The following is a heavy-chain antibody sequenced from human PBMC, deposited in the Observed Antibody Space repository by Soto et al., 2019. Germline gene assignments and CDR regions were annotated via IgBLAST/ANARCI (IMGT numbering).Heavy chain of an antibody. D-gene: IGHD3-22*01. CDR2: IIPIFGTA. CDR1: GGTFSSYA. Sequence: QVQLVQSGAEVKKPGSSVKVSCKASGGTFSSYAITWVRQAPGQGLEWMGGIIPIFGTANYAQKFQGRVTITEDEPTSTAYMELSSLSSEDTAVYYCARDRGPSSGYYPYWFDPWGQGTLVTVSS. J-gene: IGHJ5*02. V-gene: IGHV1-69*12. CDR3: ARDRGPSSGYYPYWFDP.